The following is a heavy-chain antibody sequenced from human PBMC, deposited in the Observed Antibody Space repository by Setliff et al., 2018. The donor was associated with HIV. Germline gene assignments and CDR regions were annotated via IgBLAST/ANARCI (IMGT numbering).Heavy chain of an antibody. J-gene: IGHJ4*02. CDR1: GGTFSSYA. V-gene: IGHV1-69*13. CDR2: IIPIFGTA. Sequence: SVKVSCKTSGGTFSSYAISWVRQAPGQGLEWMGGIIPIFGTANYAQKFQGRVTITADESTSTAYMELSSLRSEDTAVYYCARDFTGGDGYNFWDYWGQGTLVTVSS. D-gene: IGHD3-3*01. CDR3: ARDFTGGDGYNFWDY.